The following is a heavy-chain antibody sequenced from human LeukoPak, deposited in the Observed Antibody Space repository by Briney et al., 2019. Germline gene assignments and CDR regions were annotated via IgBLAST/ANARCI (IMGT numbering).Heavy chain of an antibody. V-gene: IGHV1-46*01. J-gene: IGHJ4*02. D-gene: IGHD1-26*01. CDR2: INPSGGST. CDR3: ARLAGHDSISHYSGSYGAFDY. CDR1: GYTFTSYY. Sequence: ASVKVSCKASGYTFTSYYMHWVRQAPGQGLEWMGIINPSGGSTSYAQKFQGRVTMTRDTSTSTVYMELSSLRSEDTAVYYCARLAGHDSISHYSGSYGAFDYWGQGTLVTVPS.